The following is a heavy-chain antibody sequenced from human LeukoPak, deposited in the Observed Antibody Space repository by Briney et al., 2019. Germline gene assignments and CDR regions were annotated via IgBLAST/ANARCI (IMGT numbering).Heavy chain of an antibody. CDR2: IYSGGTT. CDR1: GFTVTSNY. Sequence: GGSLRLSCVVTGFTVTSNYMSWVRQAPGKGLEWVSVIYSGGTTNYADSVKGRFTVYRDNSKNTLYLQMNSLRAEDTAVYYCASKLTSGYWGQGTLVTVSS. CDR3: ASKLTSGY. J-gene: IGHJ4*02. D-gene: IGHD4-17*01. V-gene: IGHV3-66*01.